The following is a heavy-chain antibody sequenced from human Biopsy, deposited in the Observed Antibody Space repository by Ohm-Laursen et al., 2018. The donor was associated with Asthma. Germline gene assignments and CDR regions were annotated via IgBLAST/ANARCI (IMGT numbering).Heavy chain of an antibody. CDR3: AKGEWELLEANFDF. CDR1: GFTFDDYA. Sequence: SLKLSCSASGFTFDDYAMHWVRQAPGKGLEWVSGISWNSGSIGYADSVKGRFTISRDNAKNSLYLQMNSLRAEDTALYYCAKGEWELLEANFDFWGQGTLVTVSS. V-gene: IGHV3-9*01. J-gene: IGHJ4*02. CDR2: ISWNSGSI. D-gene: IGHD1-26*01.